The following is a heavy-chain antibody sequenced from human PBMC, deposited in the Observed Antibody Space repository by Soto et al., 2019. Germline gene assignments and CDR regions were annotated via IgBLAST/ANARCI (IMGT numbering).Heavy chain of an antibody. CDR1: GFTFSSCA. J-gene: IGHJ4*02. CDR2: ISGSGDYT. Sequence: GGSLRLSCAASGFTFSSCAMSWVRRAAGKGLEWVSSISGSGDYTYYANSVKSRFTISRDNSKNTLYLQMNSLRAEDTAIYYCAKSLSPSHHLDQKGIDYWGRGTLVTVSS. V-gene: IGHV3-23*01. CDR3: AKSLSPSHHLDQKGIDY.